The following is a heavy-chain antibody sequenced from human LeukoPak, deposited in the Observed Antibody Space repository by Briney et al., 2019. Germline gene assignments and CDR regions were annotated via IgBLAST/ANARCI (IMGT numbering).Heavy chain of an antibody. J-gene: IGHJ6*02. D-gene: IGHD6-6*01. CDR2: IYYDGSNK. CDR3: ARGSSRAASKRFGMDV. CDR1: GFTFSNYG. V-gene: IGHV3-33*01. Sequence: GGSLRLSCAASGFTFSNYGMHWVRQAPGKGLEWVAVIYYDGSNKYYADSVKGRFTISRDNSKNTLYLQMNSLRAEDTAVYYCARGSSRAASKRFGMDVWGQGTTVTVSS.